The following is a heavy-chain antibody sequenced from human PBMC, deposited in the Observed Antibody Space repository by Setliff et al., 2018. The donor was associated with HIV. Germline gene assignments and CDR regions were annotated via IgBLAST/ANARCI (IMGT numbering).Heavy chain of an antibody. D-gene: IGHD2-21*02. Sequence: GGSLRLSCAASGFSLSAHSMHWVRQAPGKGLEWVAGIWHDVTKDYYADSVKGRFSLSGDYSKNTVSLQMNSLRVEDTAFYYCVKGVTVTSYFFDFWGQGTQVTVSS. V-gene: IGHV3-33*01. CDR3: VKGVTVTSYFFDF. CDR1: GFSLSAHS. J-gene: IGHJ4*02. CDR2: IWHDVTKD.